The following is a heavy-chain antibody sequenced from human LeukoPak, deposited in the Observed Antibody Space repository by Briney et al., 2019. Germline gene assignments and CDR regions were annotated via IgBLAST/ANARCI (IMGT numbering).Heavy chain of an antibody. Sequence: PGGSLRLSCVASGFRFSDYSMNWVRQAPGKGVEWVSSIDYTSQYIYYADSVRGRFTVSRDNAKNSLYVEMNSLGVEDTAVYYCTTPAAGPRAEYSLYWGQGTLVTVSS. V-gene: IGHV3-21*01. D-gene: IGHD6-13*01. CDR2: IDYTSQYI. J-gene: IGHJ1*01. CDR1: GFRFSDYS. CDR3: TTPAAGPRAEYSLY.